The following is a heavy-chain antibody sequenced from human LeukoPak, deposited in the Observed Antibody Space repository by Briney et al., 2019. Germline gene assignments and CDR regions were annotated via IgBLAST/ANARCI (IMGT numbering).Heavy chain of an antibody. CDR3: ARGDGGHDFWSNYPLDS. CDR2: IIPLLGIE. Sequence: AASVKVSCKASGGTFSSDSFSWVRQAPGHGPEWMGRIIPLLGIENCAQKFQDRLTITADKSTSTVYMELSSLRSGDTAVYYCARGDGGHDFWSNYPLDSWGQGTLVTVSS. D-gene: IGHD3-3*01. J-gene: IGHJ4*02. V-gene: IGHV1-69*02. CDR1: GGTFSSDS.